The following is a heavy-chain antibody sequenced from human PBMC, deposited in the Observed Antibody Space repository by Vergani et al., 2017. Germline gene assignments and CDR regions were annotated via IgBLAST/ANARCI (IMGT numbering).Heavy chain of an antibody. D-gene: IGHD5-24*01. V-gene: IGHV1-2*02. CDR1: GYTFTSYD. J-gene: IGHJ6*03. CDR2: INPNSGGT. CDR3: ARVRSISTYYYYYMDV. Sequence: VQLVQSGAEVKKPGASVKVSCKASGYTFTSYDINWVRQAPGQGLEWMGWINPNSGGTNYAQKFQGRVTMTRDTSSSTAYMELRSLRSEDTAVYYCARVRSISTYYYYYMDVWGKGTTVTVSS.